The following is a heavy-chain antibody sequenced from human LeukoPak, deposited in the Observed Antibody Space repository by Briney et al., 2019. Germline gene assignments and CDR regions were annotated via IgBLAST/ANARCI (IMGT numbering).Heavy chain of an antibody. CDR1: GFTFSSYA. CDR3: AKVLHRYCSGGSCYSLDY. CDR2: ISGSGGST. D-gene: IGHD2-15*01. J-gene: IGHJ4*02. Sequence: PGGSLRLSCAASGFTFSSYAMSWVRQAPGKGLEWVSAISGSGGSTYYADSVKGRFTISRDNSKNTLYLQMNSLRAEDTAVYYCAKVLHRYCSGGSCYSLDYWGLGTLVTVSS. V-gene: IGHV3-23*01.